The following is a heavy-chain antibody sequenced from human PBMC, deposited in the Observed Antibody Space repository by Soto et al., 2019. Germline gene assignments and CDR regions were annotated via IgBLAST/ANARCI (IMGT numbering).Heavy chain of an antibody. J-gene: IGHJ1*01. V-gene: IGHV3-7*01. CDR1: GSTYSTYW. CDR2: MNPDGSQT. Sequence: GSLRLSCVASGSTYSTYWMAWVRQVPGKGLEWVAYMNPDGSQTFYVDSVKGRFTISRDNAKNSLYLHMYGLRVDDTAVYYCGREPRLLSYWGQGTLVTVSS. CDR3: GREPRLLSY.